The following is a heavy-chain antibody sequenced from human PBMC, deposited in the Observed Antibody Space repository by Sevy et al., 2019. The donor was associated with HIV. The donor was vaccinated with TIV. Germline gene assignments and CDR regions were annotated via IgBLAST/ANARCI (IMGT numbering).Heavy chain of an antibody. Sequence: ASVKVSCTVSGYTLTKLSMHWVRQAPGKGLEWMGSFDPEDGETIYAQKFQGRVTMTEDTSTDTAYMELSSLRSEATAVYYCATTKDYYDSSGSPFDSWGQGTLVTVSS. CDR3: ATTKDYYDSSGSPFDS. D-gene: IGHD3-22*01. CDR2: FDPEDGET. J-gene: IGHJ4*02. CDR1: GYTLTKLS. V-gene: IGHV1-24*01.